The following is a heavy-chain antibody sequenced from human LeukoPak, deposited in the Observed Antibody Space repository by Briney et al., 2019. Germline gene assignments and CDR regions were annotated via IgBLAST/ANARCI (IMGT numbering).Heavy chain of an antibody. CDR3: ARDAWDCGGDCYSDWYFDL. V-gene: IGHV4-59*01. J-gene: IGHJ2*01. Sequence: SETLSLTCTVSGGSISSYYWTWIRQPPGKGLEWIGYIYYSGSTNYNPSLKSRVTISVDTSKNQFSLKLSSVTAADTAVYYCARDAWDCGGDCYSDWYFDLWGRGTLVTVSS. CDR1: GGSISSYY. CDR2: IYYSGST. D-gene: IGHD2-21*02.